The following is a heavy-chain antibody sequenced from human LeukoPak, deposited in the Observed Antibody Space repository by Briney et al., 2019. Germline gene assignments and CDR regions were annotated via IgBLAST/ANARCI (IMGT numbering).Heavy chain of an antibody. Sequence: SETLSLTCAVSGGSISSSNWWSWVRQPPGKGLEWIGEIYYSGSTNYNPSLRSRVTISVDKSKNQFSLKLNSVTAADTAVYYCAREFDYGGTRDYWGQGTLVTVSS. D-gene: IGHD4-23*01. CDR3: AREFDYGGTRDY. CDR2: IYYSGST. V-gene: IGHV4-4*02. CDR1: GGSISSSNW. J-gene: IGHJ4*02.